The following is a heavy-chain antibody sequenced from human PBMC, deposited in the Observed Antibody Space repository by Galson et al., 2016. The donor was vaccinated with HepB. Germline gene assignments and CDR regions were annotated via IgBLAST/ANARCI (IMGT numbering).Heavy chain of an antibody. CDR1: GGSIRINSYY. J-gene: IGHJ3*02. CDR2: IYTSGST. CDR3: ARQSLGYTYADDAFDI. D-gene: IGHD5-18*01. Sequence: TLSLTCTVSGGSIRINSYYWTWIRQPAGKGLEWIGRIYTSGSTNYNPSLNSRVTISIDASKNEFSLRLISVTAADTAVYYCARQSLGYTYADDAFDIWGQGTTVTVSS. V-gene: IGHV4-61*02.